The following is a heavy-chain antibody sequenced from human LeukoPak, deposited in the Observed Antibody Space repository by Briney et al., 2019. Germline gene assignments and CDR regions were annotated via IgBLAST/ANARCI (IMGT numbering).Heavy chain of an antibody. V-gene: IGHV4-4*07. CDR3: ARSDSIIRWFDP. J-gene: IGHJ5*02. CDR1: RASISSYY. D-gene: IGHD4-11*01. Sequence: SETLPLTCNVSRASISSYYRSWIRQPAGKGLEWIGRIYISGTTNYNPSLKSRVTMSVDTSRNQFSLKLNSVTAADTAVYYCARSDSIIRWFDPWGQGTLVTVSS. CDR2: IYISGTT.